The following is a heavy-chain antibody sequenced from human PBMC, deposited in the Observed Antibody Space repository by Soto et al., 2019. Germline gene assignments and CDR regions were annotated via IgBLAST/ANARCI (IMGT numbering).Heavy chain of an antibody. D-gene: IGHD2-15*01. V-gene: IGHV3-73*02. Sequence: EVQLVESGGGLVQPGGSLELSCAASGFTFSGSAIHWVRQASGKGLEWVGRIRSNANNYATAYAASVKGRFTISRDDSKNTAFLQMNSLKTEDTAVYYCSRPDGDFEVVNFDYWGQGTLVTVSS. CDR1: GFTFSGSA. J-gene: IGHJ4*02. CDR3: SRPDGDFEVVNFDY. CDR2: IRSNANNYAT.